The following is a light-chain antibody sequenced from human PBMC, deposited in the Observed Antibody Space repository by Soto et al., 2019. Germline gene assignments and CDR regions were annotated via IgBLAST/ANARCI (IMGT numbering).Light chain of an antibody. J-gene: IGLJ2*01. V-gene: IGLV2-14*01. CDR3: SSYTSSSASVV. Sequence: QSALTQPASVSGSPGQSITISCTGTSSDVGGYNYVSWYQQHPGKAPKLMIYEVSNRPSGVSNRFSGSKSGNTASLTISRLQADDGADYYCSSYTSSSASVVFGGGTQLTVL. CDR2: EVS. CDR1: SSDVGGYNY.